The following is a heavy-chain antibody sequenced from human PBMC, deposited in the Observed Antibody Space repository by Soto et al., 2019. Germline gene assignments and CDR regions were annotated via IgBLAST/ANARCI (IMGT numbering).Heavy chain of an antibody. CDR1: GYTFTSYG. V-gene: IGHV1-18*01. J-gene: IGHJ4*02. Sequence: QVELVQSGAEVKKPGASVRVSCKTSGYTFTSYGISWVRQAPGQGLEWMGWISAYNGNTNYARSLQGRVTMTTDTSTTTAYMELRSLKSDDTAVYYCARVSPSSRAAEPWGQGTLVTVS. CDR3: ARVSPSSRAAEP. D-gene: IGHD6-13*01. CDR2: ISAYNGNT.